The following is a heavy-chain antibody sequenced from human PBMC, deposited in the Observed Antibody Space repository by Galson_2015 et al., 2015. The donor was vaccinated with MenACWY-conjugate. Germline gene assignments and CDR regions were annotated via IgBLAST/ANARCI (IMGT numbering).Heavy chain of an antibody. J-gene: IGHJ4*02. Sequence: QSGAEVKKPGESLKISCKGSGYSFTNYWIVWVRQMPGKGLESMGVIYPSDSDTRYSPSFRGQVTISADRSISTAYVQWSSLKASDTAVYYCARLGSGSALFYFDFWGQGTLVTVSS. CDR1: GYSFTNYW. CDR3: ARLGSGSALFYFDF. V-gene: IGHV5-51*01. D-gene: IGHD2-15*01. CDR2: IYPSDSDT.